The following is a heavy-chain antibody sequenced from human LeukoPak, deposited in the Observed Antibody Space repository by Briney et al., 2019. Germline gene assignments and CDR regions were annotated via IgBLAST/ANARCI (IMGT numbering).Heavy chain of an antibody. CDR3: AREGAVLRYFDWLLLTPYFDY. Sequence: GRSLRLSCAASGLTFSSYGMHWVRQAPGKGLEWVAVIWYDGSNKYYADSVKGRFTISRDNSKNTLYLQMNSLRAEDTAVYYCAREGAVLRYFDWLLLTPYFDYWGQGTLVTVSS. CDR1: GLTFSSYG. J-gene: IGHJ4*02. D-gene: IGHD3-9*01. CDR2: IWYDGSNK. V-gene: IGHV3-33*01.